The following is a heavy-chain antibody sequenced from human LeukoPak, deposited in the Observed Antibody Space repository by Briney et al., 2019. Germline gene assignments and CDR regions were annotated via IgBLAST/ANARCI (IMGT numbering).Heavy chain of an antibody. V-gene: IGHV4-39*07. CDR1: GGSISSSSYY. CDR3: ARRSAYSSGWYRGAYYMDV. Sequence: PSETLSPTCTVSGGSISSSSYYWSWIRQPPGKGLEWIGEINHSGSTNYNPSLKSRVTISVDTSKNQFSLKLSSVTAADTAVYYCARRSAYSSGWYRGAYYMDVWGKGTTVTISS. J-gene: IGHJ6*03. D-gene: IGHD6-19*01. CDR2: INHSGST.